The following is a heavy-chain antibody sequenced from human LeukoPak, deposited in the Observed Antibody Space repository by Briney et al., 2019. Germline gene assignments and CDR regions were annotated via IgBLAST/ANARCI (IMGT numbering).Heavy chain of an antibody. J-gene: IGHJ5*02. CDR3: VKDGLIDWGNWFDA. V-gene: IGHV3-30*02. Sequence: GGSLRLSCEASGFTFSTYGMHWVRQAPGKGLEWVASIRYDGSSEFYADSVKGRITISRDNSKNTVYLQMNSLRVEDTAIYYCVKDGLIDWGNWFDAWGQGTLVTVSS. CDR2: IRYDGSSE. D-gene: IGHD3-9*01. CDR1: GFTFSTYG.